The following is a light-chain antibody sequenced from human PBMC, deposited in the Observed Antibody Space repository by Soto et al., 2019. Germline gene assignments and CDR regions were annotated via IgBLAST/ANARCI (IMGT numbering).Light chain of an antibody. Sequence: GVSNRFSGSKSGNTASLTISGLQAEDEADYYCSSYTSISTYVFGSGTKVTVL. CDR3: SSYTSISTYV. V-gene: IGLV2-14*01. J-gene: IGLJ1*01.